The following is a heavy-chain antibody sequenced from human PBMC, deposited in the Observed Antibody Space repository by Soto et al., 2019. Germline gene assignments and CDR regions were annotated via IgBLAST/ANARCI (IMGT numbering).Heavy chain of an antibody. CDR3: ARGTVTTRNGMDV. CDR2: INHSGST. D-gene: IGHD4-4*01. Sequence: SETLSLTCAVYGGSFSGYYWSWIRQPPGKGLEWIGEINHSGSTNYNPSLKSRVTISVDTSKNQFSMKLSSVTAADTAVYYCARGTVTTRNGMDVWGQGTTVTVSS. J-gene: IGHJ6*02. CDR1: GGSFSGYY. V-gene: IGHV4-34*01.